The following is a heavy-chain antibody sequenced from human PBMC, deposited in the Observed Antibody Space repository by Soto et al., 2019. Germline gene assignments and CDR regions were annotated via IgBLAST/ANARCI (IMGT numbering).Heavy chain of an antibody. CDR1: GFTFSSYG. J-gene: IGHJ4*02. CDR2: ISYHGNDK. CDR3: SKDHLVTTVTTVGD. Sequence: QVQLVESGGGVVQPGRSLRLSCAASGFTFSSYGMHWVRQAPGKGLEWVAVISYHGNDKYYAESVKGRFTISRDNFKNTLYLQMDSLRVEDTAVYYCSKDHLVTTVTTVGDWGQGTLVTVSS. V-gene: IGHV3-30*18. D-gene: IGHD4-17*01.